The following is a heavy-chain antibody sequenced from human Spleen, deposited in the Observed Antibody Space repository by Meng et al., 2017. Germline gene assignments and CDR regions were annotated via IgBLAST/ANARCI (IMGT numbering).Heavy chain of an antibody. CDR1: GFTFSSYA. V-gene: IGHV3-21*01. D-gene: IGHD6-13*01. CDR3: ARIGIAAAGTP. J-gene: IGHJ5*02. Sequence: GESLKISCAASGFTFSSYAMNWVRQAPGKGLEWVSVISSSSSSYKHYADSVKGRFTISRDNAKNSLYLQMNSLRAEDTAVYYCARIGIAAAGTPWGQGTLVTVSS. CDR2: ISSSSSSYK.